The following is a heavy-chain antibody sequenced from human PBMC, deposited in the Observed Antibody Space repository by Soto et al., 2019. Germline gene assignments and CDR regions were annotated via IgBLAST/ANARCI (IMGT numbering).Heavy chain of an antibody. Sequence: ASVKVSCKASGGTFSNDIITWVRQAPGQGLEWMGRIIPLLDITNYAQKFQGRVTITADKSTSTAYMELNSLRSEDTAVYYCVVAAQPYYFDYWGQGNLVTVS. D-gene: IGHD2-15*01. CDR3: VVAAQPYYFDY. CDR2: IIPLLDIT. CDR1: GGTFSNDI. J-gene: IGHJ4*02. V-gene: IGHV1-69*02.